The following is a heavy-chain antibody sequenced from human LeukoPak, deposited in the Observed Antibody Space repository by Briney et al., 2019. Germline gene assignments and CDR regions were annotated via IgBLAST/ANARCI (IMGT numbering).Heavy chain of an antibody. CDR3: AGASGGERY. Sequence: GSLRLSCAASGFTFSSHWMHWVRQAPGKGLEWVANIKQDGSEKFYVDSVKGRFTVSRDNAKNSLYLQMNNLRAEDTAVYYCAGASGGERYWGQGTLVTVSS. J-gene: IGHJ4*02. D-gene: IGHD3-10*01. V-gene: IGHV3-7*04. CDR2: IKQDGSEK. CDR1: GFTFSSHW.